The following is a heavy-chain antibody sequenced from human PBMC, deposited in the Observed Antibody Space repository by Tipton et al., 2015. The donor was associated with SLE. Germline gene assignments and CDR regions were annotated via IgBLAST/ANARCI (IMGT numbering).Heavy chain of an antibody. V-gene: IGHV3-23*01. CDR2: ISGDGDST. D-gene: IGHD4-11*01. CDR1: GFTFSGYA. Sequence: SLRLSCAASGFTFSGYATSWVRQAPGKGLEWVSSISGDGDSTFYSDSVKGRFTISRDNSKKTLYLQMNNLSAADTAVYYCARAVTVTTGEYYFDYWGQGTLVTVSS. J-gene: IGHJ4*02. CDR3: ARAVTVTTGEYYFDY.